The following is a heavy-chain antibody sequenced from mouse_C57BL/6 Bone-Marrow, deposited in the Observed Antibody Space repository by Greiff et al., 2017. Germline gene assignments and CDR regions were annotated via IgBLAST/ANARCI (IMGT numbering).Heavy chain of an antibody. CDR3: AREDYYYGSGAWFAY. V-gene: IGHV1-50*01. CDR1: GYTFTSYW. D-gene: IGHD1-1*01. CDR2: IDPSDSST. Sequence: QVQLQQPGAELVKPGASVKLSCKASGYTFTSYWMQWVKQRPGQGLEWIGEIDPSDSSTNYNQKFKGKATLTVDTSSSTAYMQLSSLTSEDSAVYYCAREDYYYGSGAWFAYWGQGTLVTVSA. J-gene: IGHJ3*01.